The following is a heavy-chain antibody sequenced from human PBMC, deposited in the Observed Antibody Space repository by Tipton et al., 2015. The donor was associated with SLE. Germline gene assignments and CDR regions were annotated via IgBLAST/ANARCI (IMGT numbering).Heavy chain of an antibody. V-gene: IGHV4-59*11. CDR3: ARALVEYDAFDI. D-gene: IGHD6-6*01. CDR1: GGPISCHY. CDR2: IYYSGST. J-gene: IGHJ3*02. Sequence: TLSLTCAVSGGPISCHYWSWIRQPPGKGLEWIGYIYYSGSTNYNPSLKSRVTISVDTSKNQFSLKLSSATAADTAEYYWARALVEYDAFDIWGQGTMVTVSA.